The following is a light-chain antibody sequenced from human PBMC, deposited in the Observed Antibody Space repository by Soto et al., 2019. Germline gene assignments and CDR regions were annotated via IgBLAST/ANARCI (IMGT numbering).Light chain of an antibody. J-gene: IGKJ3*01. CDR3: QQYNSYPIT. V-gene: IGKV1-5*03. CDR1: QSISSW. Sequence: QITQSPSTLSASVGYRVTITRRPSQSISSWLAWYQQKPGKAPKLLIYKASSLESGVPSRFSGSGSGTEFTLTISSLQPDDFATYYCQQYNSYPITFGPGTKVDIK. CDR2: KAS.